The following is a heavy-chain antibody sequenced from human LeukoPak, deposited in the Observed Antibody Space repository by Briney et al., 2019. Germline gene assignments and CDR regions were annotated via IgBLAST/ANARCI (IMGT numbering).Heavy chain of an antibody. Sequence: PGASLRLSCAASAFTFSSYAMSWVRQAPGKGLEWVSAISGSGGSTYYADSVKGRFTISRDNSKNTLYLQMNSLRAEDTAVYYCAKEHQLPKAGGAFDIWGQGTMVTVSS. V-gene: IGHV3-23*01. CDR1: AFTFSSYA. CDR3: AKEHQLPKAGGAFDI. D-gene: IGHD2-2*01. J-gene: IGHJ3*02. CDR2: ISGSGGST.